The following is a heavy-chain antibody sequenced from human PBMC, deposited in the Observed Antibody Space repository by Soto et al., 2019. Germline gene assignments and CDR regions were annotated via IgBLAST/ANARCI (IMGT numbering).Heavy chain of an antibody. CDR2: LNSDGSSI. V-gene: IGHV3-74*01. CDR3: ARGGLYKYYFDY. D-gene: IGHD1-20*01. CDR1: GFTFSSHW. Sequence: EVQLVESGGGLVPPGGSLRLSCAASGFTFSSHWMHWVRQAPGKGLVWVSRLNSDGSSINYADSVRGRFTISRDNAKNTLYLQVNILRAEDTAVYYCARGGLYKYYFDYWGQGNLVTVSS. J-gene: IGHJ4*02.